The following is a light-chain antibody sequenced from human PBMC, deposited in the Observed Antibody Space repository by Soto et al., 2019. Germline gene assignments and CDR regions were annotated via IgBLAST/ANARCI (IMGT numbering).Light chain of an antibody. CDR3: QQYADWPKT. J-gene: IGKJ1*01. CDR2: AAS. CDR1: QSVSDR. Sequence: EIVMTQSPDTLSVSPGERATLSCSASQSVSDRVVWYQQKSGQAPSLLIYAASTRAAGVPARFSGSVSGTEFTLTISSLQSEDFAVYFCQQYADWPKTFGQGTKVDIK. V-gene: IGKV3-15*01.